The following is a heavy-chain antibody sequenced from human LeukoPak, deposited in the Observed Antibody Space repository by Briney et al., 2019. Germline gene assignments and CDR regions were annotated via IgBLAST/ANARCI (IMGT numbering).Heavy chain of an antibody. CDR1: GGSISSGNYY. V-gene: IGHV4-39*07. CDR2: IYYSGSI. J-gene: IGHJ4*02. Sequence: PSETLSLTCSVSGGSISSGNYYWGWIRQSPGKGLEWIGSIYYSGSIYYNPSLESRVTISRDTSKNQFSLSLRSVTAADTAVYYCARAGGGDCCTVDYWGQGTLVTVSS. CDR3: ARAGGGDCCTVDY. D-gene: IGHD2-21*02.